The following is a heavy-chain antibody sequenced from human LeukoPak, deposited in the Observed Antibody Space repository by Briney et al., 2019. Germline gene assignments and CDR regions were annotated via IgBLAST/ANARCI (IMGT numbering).Heavy chain of an antibody. D-gene: IGHD3-22*01. V-gene: IGHV4-34*01. CDR1: GGSFSGHY. CDR3: ARGRTMTKRFDI. CDR2: INHSGST. J-gene: IGHJ3*02. Sequence: SETLSLTCAVYGGSFSGHYWSWIRQPPGKGLEWIGEINHSGSTNYNPSLKSRVTISVDTSKNQFSLKLSSVTAADTAVYYCARGRTMTKRFDIWGQGTMVTVSS.